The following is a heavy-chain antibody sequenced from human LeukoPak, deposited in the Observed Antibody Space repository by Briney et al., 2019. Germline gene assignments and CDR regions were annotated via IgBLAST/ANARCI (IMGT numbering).Heavy chain of an antibody. CDR1: GASLSAYH. J-gene: IGHJ4*02. CDR2: IYYSGTT. CDR3: VGDCVPGSYRFDY. V-gene: IGHV4-59*01. Sequence: SETLSLTCTVSGASLSAYHWSWIRQPPGKGLEWIGYIYYSGTTVYNPSLKSRVTISLDTSRNQFSLRLNSVTSADTAVYYCVGDCVPGSYRFDYWGQGILVTVSS. D-gene: IGHD3-16*02.